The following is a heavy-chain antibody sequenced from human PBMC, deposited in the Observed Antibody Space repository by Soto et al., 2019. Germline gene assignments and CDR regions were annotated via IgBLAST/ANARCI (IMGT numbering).Heavy chain of an antibody. V-gene: IGHV4-4*02. Sequence: QVQLQESGPGLVKPSGTLSLTCAVSSGSISSSNWWSWVRQPPGKGLEWIGEIYHSGSTNYNPSLKSRVTISVDKSKNQCSLKLSCVTAADTAVYYCARVIGGQWLGYYYFDYWGQGTLGTVSS. CDR2: IYHSGST. D-gene: IGHD6-19*01. CDR1: SGSISSSNW. CDR3: ARVIGGQWLGYYYFDY. J-gene: IGHJ4*02.